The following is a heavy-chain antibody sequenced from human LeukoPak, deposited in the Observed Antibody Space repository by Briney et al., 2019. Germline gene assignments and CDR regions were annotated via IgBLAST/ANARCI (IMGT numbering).Heavy chain of an antibody. CDR3: ARRGYSEGWGYYYYYMDV. V-gene: IGHV1-8*01. J-gene: IGHJ6*03. Sequence: AASVKVSCKASGYTFTSYDINWVRQATGQGLEWMGWMNPNSGNTGYAQKFQGRVTMTRNTSISTAYMELSSLRSEDTAVYYCARRGYSEGWGYYYYYMDVWGKGTTVTVSS. D-gene: IGHD4-11*01. CDR1: GYTFTSYD. CDR2: MNPNSGNT.